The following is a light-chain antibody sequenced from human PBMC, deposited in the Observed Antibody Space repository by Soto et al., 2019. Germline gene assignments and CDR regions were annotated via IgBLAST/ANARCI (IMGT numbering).Light chain of an antibody. Sequence: DIQMTQSPSSLSASVGDRVTITCRASQTISTYLNWYQQIPEKAPKLLIYGASNLQNGVPSRFSGSGSGTDFTLTISSLQPEDFATYYCQKSSSIPYTFGQGTKLEIK. J-gene: IGKJ2*01. CDR2: GAS. CDR1: QTISTY. CDR3: QKSSSIPYT. V-gene: IGKV1-39*01.